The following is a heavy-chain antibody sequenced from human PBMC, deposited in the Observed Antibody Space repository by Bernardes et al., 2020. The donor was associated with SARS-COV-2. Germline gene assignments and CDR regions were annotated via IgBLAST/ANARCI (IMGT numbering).Heavy chain of an antibody. J-gene: IGHJ2*01. Sequence: ETLSLTCAVYGGSFSGYYWSWIRQPPGKGLEWIGEINHSGSTNYNPSLKSRVTISVDTSKNQFSLKLSSVTAADTAVYYCAREYYYDSSSYYCFDLWGRGTMVTVSS. D-gene: IGHD3-22*01. CDR1: GGSFSGYY. CDR3: AREYYYDSSSYYCFDL. V-gene: IGHV4-34*01. CDR2: INHSGST.